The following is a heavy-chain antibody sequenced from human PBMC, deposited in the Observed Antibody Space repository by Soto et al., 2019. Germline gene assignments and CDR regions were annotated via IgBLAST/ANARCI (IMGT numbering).Heavy chain of an antibody. CDR1: GFSLTTSGVG. Sequence: QITLKESGLPLAKPTQTLTLTCTFSGFSLTTSGVGVAWIRQPPGKALEWLALIYWDDDKRYSPSLRSRLTITNDTPRTQVVLTMTNVDPVDTATYYCAHRTAAALGAWGQGILVTVSS. CDR2: IYWDDDK. J-gene: IGHJ4*02. V-gene: IGHV2-5*02. CDR3: AHRTAAALGA. D-gene: IGHD6-13*01.